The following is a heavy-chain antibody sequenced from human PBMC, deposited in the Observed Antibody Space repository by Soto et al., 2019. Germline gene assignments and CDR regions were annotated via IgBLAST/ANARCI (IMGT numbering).Heavy chain of an antibody. J-gene: IGHJ4*02. CDR3: AREAPGAGHFYY. CDR2: IYYSGGT. Sequence: QVQLQESGPGLVKPSETLSLTCTVSGGSLSSYYWMWIRQLPGKGLEWMGYIYYSGGTNYNPSLQRRATMSVDTPKNQFSRKLTSVTDADTAVYYCAREAPGAGHFYYWGQGTLVTVSS. CDR1: GGSLSSYY. V-gene: IGHV4-59*01. D-gene: IGHD6-13*01.